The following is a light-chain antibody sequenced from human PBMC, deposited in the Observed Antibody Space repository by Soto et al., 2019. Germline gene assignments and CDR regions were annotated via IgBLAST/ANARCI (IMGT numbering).Light chain of an antibody. CDR1: STDVGASNN. Sequence: QSVLTQPRSVSGSHGHSVTISCTGTSTDVGASNNVSWYQQLPGRAPKLMIYDVSERPSGVPDRFSGSKSGNTASLTISGLQADDEDDYYCCSYAVTFYVFGTGTRSP. CDR2: DVS. V-gene: IGLV2-11*01. J-gene: IGLJ1*01. CDR3: CSYAVTFYV.